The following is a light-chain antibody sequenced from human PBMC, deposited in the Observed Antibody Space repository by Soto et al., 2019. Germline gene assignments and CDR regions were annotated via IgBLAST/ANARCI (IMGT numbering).Light chain of an antibody. Sequence: DIQMTQSPSSLSASVGDRVTITCRASQSISTYLIWYQQKPGKAPKLLIYATSSLQSGVPSRFSGSGSGTDFTLTISSLQPEDFATYYCQQSYSTPPRTFGQGTKVDIK. CDR1: QSISTY. CDR3: QQSYSTPPRT. V-gene: IGKV1-39*01. CDR2: ATS. J-gene: IGKJ1*01.